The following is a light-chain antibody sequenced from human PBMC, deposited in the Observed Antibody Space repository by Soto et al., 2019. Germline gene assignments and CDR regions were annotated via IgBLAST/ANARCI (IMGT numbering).Light chain of an antibody. CDR3: QQYNNWPPGA. J-gene: IGKJ1*01. CDR1: QSVNSI. CDR2: GAS. V-gene: IGKV3-15*01. Sequence: EIVLTQSPGTLSLSPGDRATLSCRASQSVNSILALYQQILGQAPGLLIFGASTRATGIPSRFSSGGSGAEFTLTIISRQSEDFVVYYCQQYNNWPPGAFGQGTKVDIK.